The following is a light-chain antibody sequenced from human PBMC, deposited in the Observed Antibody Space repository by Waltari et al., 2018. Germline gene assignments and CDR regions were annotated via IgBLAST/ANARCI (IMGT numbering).Light chain of an antibody. CDR1: SSDVGGYNY. V-gene: IGLV2-14*03. J-gene: IGLJ1*01. Sequence: QSALTQPASVSGSPGQSITISCTGTSSDVGGYNYVSWYQQHPGKAPKLMIYDVRNRPAGVSNRFSVSKSGNTASLTISGLQAEDEADYYCTSYTSSNTLGFGTGTKVTVL. CDR3: TSYTSSNTLG. CDR2: DVR.